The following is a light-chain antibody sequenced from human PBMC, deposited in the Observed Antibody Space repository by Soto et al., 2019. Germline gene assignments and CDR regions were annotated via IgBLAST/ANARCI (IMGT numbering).Light chain of an antibody. CDR2: KSS. V-gene: IGKV1-5*03. CDR3: QQYNSYFPT. CDR1: QNINNW. J-gene: IGKJ2*01. Sequence: DIQMTQSPSTLSASVGDRVTITCRASQNINNWLAWYQQKPGRAPKLLIYKSSTVEAGVPSSFSGSGFGTEFTLTISSLQPDDFATYYCQQYNSYFPTCGQGTKLEIK.